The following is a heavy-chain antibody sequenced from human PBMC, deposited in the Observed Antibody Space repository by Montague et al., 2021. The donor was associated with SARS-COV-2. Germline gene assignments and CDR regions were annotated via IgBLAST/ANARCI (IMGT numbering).Heavy chain of an antibody. D-gene: IGHD3-9*01. J-gene: IGHJ4*02. Sequence: SLRLSCAASGFTFSSYEMNWVRQAPGKGLEWVSYISSSGSTIYYADSVKGRFTISRDNAKNSLYLQINSLRAEDTAVYYCARVEGWTDYYDILTGYSRNFDYWGQGTLVTVSS. CDR2: ISSSGSTI. V-gene: IGHV3-48*03. CDR3: ARVEGWTDYYDILTGYSRNFDY. CDR1: GFTFSSYE.